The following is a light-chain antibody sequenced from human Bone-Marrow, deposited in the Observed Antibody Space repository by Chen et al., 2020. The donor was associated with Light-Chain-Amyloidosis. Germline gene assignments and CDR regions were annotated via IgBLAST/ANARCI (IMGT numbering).Light chain of an antibody. J-gene: IGLJ1*01. CDR2: EVT. CDR1: SSDVGGDNH. Sequence: QSALTQPASVSGSPGQSITISCTGTSSDVGGDNHVSWYQKHPDKAPKLMIYEVTNRPSWVPDRFSRSKSDDPASLTISGLQTEDEADYFCGSYTITTTLVFGSGSRVTVL. CDR3: GSYTITTTLV. V-gene: IGLV2-14*01.